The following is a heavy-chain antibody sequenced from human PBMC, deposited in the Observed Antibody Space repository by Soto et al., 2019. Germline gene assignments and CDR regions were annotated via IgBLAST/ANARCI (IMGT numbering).Heavy chain of an antibody. J-gene: IGHJ4*02. CDR1: GYTFTNYY. V-gene: IGHV1-46*01. D-gene: IGHD6-13*01. CDR2: INPCNLTGTST. CDR3: ARDLAAGDH. Sequence: QVQLVQSGAEVKKPGASVKISCRATGYTFTNYYIHRVRQAPGQGLEWLGIINPCNLTGTSTNYAQKFQGRVTLTMDTSTSTVYMELSGLRSEDTARFYCARDLAAGDHWGQGTLVIVSS.